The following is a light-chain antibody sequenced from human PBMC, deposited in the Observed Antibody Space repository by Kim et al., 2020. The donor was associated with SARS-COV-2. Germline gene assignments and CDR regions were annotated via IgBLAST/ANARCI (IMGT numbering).Light chain of an antibody. CDR1: SLRSHY. V-gene: IGLV3-19*01. CDR3: SSRDNSAYHWM. CDR2: GHN. Sequence: ALGQTVRITCQGDSLRSHYASWYQQKPGQAPVLVIHGHNNRPSGIPDRFSASSSGNTASLTITGAQAEDEADYYCSSRDNSAYHWMFGGGTKLTVL. J-gene: IGLJ3*02.